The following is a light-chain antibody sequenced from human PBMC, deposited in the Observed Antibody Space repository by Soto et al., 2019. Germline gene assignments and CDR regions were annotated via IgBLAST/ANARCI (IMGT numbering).Light chain of an antibody. CDR1: QGVSSY. CDR2: DAS. V-gene: IGKV3-11*01. J-gene: IGKJ5*01. CDR3: QQRSNWPIT. Sequence: EIVLTQSPATLSLSPGEKASLSCRASQGVSSYLACYRQKPVQAPRLLIDDASRGAPVIPPRFSGSGSGTDFTLPIISLEHEDFVVYYCQQRSNWPITFGQGTRLEIK.